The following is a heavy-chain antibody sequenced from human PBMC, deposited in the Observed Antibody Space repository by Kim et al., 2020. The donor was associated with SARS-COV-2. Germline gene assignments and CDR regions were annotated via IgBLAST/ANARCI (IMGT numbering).Heavy chain of an antibody. CDR1: GYTFIGYY. V-gene: IGHV1-2*02. Sequence: ASVKVSCKASGYTFIGYYMYWVRQAPGQGLEWMGWINPHSGGTNYAQKFQGRVTMTRDTSVTTAYMEVTSLRSDDTAVYYCARGGHIYSSSWSHYFDYWGQGTLVTVSS. CDR2: INPHSGGT. CDR3: ARGGHIYSSSWSHYFDY. J-gene: IGHJ4*02. D-gene: IGHD6-13*01.